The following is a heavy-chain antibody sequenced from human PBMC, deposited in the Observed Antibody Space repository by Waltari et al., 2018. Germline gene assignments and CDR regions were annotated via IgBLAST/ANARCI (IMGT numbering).Heavy chain of an antibody. CDR1: GYTFTALD. D-gene: IGHD6-13*01. CDR3: ARGIAAGVDS. Sequence: QVQLVQSGAEVTRPGASVKVSCKTSGYTFTALDINWVRQAPGQGLEWMGGISPKKGETGYAQKFKDRFTMTTDNSINTAYMELSSLRSDDTAVYYCARGIAAGVDSWGQGTLVTVSS. CDR2: ISPKKGET. V-gene: IGHV1-8*02. J-gene: IGHJ5*01.